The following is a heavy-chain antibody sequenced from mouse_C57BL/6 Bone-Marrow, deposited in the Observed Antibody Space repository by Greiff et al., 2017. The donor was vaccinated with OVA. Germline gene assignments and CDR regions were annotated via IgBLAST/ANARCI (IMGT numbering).Heavy chain of an antibody. CDR2: ISSGGSYT. CDR1: GFTFSSYG. CDR3: ARPYGSSWYFDV. J-gene: IGHJ1*03. V-gene: IGHV5-6*01. D-gene: IGHD1-1*01. Sequence: VQLKESGGDLVKPGGSLKLSCAASGFTFSSYGMSWVRQTPDKRLEWVATISSGGSYTYYPDSVKGRFTISRDNAKNTLYLQMSSLKSEDTAMYYCARPYGSSWYFDVWGTGTTVTVSS.